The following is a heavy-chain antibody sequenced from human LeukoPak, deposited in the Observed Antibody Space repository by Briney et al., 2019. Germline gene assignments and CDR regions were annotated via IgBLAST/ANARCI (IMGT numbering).Heavy chain of an antibody. CDR3: VREGEYGEDYY. Sequence: TSQTLSLTCTVSGGSSIGSGGYYWTWIRQHPEKGLEWIGYFYHRASYNPSLKSRVTISVDTSKDQFSLSLASVTAADTAVYYCVREGEYGEDYYWGQGAQVIVST. J-gene: IGHJ4*02. V-gene: IGHV4-31*03. CDR2: FYHRA. D-gene: IGHD4-17*01. CDR1: GGSSIGSGGYY.